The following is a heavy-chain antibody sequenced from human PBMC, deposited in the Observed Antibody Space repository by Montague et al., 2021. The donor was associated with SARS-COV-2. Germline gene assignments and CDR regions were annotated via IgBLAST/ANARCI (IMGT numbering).Heavy chain of an antibody. V-gene: IGHV6-1*01. CDR1: GDSVSSNSAA. D-gene: IGHD3-10*01. J-gene: IGHJ6*01. Sequence: CAISGDSVSSNSAAGAGRKQSRPNGLEAQGRTDYRSKWYNDYAVAVKSRITINPDTSKNQFSLQLNSVTPEDTAVYYCARGLWFGELLSLYYYYCMDVWGQGHTVTVYS. CDR3: ARGLWFGELLSLYYYYCMDV. CDR2: TDYRSKWYN.